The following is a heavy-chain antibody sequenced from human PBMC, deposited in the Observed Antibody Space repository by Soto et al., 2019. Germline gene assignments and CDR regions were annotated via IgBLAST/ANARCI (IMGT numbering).Heavy chain of an antibody. CDR2: ISYSGTT. Sequence: SETLSLTCTVXGGSISSGNYYWSWIRQPPGKGLEWIGFISYSGTTHYSASLRSRVSISVDTSKNQFSLDLSSVTAADTAVYYCATMGTPVTGLYYFDYWGQGTLVTVSS. V-gene: IGHV4-30-4*01. J-gene: IGHJ4*02. CDR3: ATMGTPVTGLYYFDY. D-gene: IGHD4-17*01. CDR1: GGSISSGNYY.